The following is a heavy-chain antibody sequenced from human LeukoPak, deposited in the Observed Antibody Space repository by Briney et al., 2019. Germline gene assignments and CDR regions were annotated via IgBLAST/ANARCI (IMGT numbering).Heavy chain of an antibody. CDR3: VREIGQWLVSGIDY. CDR1: GFTFGTYT. CDR2: ISTYNGDT. D-gene: IGHD6-19*01. J-gene: IGHJ4*02. V-gene: IGHV1-18*01. Sequence: ASVKVSCKASGFTFGTYTISWVRQATGQGLEWMGCISTYNGDTNYAQNLQGRVTMTTDPSTNTAYMELRSLRSDDTAVYYCVREIGQWLVSGIDYWGQGTLVTVSS.